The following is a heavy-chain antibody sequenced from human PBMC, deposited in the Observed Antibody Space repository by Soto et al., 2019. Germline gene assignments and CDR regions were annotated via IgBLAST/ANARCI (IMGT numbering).Heavy chain of an antibody. J-gene: IGHJ4*02. D-gene: IGHD1-1*01. CDR3: ARVQVDTIRARDY. CDR1: GFSFNSYG. Sequence: QVQLVESGGGVVQPGRSLRLSCAASGFSFNSYGFHWVRQAPGKGLEWVAVIWSDGNNKYYADSVKGRFTISRDSSDNTLYLQMNSLRAEDTAVYDCARVQVDTIRARDYWGQGTRVTVSS. V-gene: IGHV3-33*01. CDR2: IWSDGNNK.